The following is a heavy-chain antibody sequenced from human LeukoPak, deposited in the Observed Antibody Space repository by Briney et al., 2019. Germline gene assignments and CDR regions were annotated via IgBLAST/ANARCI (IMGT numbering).Heavy chain of an antibody. CDR1: GYTFTSYG. V-gene: IGHV1-18*01. J-gene: IGHJ4*02. CDR2: ISAYNGNT. D-gene: IGHD3-22*01. CDR3: ARGPYYDSSVQLFDY. Sequence: ASVKVSCKASGYTFTSYGISWVRQAPGQGLEWMGWISAYNGNTNYAQKLQGRVTMTTDTSTSTAYMELRSLRSDDTAVYYCARGPYYDSSVQLFDYWGQGTLVTVSS.